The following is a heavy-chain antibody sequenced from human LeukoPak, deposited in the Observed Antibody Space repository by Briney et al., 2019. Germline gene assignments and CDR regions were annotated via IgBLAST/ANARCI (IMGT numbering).Heavy chain of an antibody. J-gene: IGHJ5*02. V-gene: IGHV1-24*01. Sequence: VASVKVSCKASGYTFTDYYMHWVRQAPGQGLEWMGGFDPEDGETIYAQKFQGRVTMTEDTSTDTAYMELSSLRSEDTAVYYCAKGGPEASAGLSWFDPWGQGTLVTVSS. CDR2: FDPEDGET. CDR3: AKGGPEASAGLSWFDP. D-gene: IGHD1-14*01. CDR1: GYTFTDYY.